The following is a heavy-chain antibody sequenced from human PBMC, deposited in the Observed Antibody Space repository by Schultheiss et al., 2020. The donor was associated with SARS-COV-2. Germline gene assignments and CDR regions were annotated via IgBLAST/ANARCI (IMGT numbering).Heavy chain of an antibody. CDR1: GYTFTNYE. Sequence: GGSLRLSCKASGYTFTNYEINWVRQATGQGLEWMGWMNPKSGNTGYAQKFQGRVTMTRNTSINIAYMELSSLRSEDTAVYYCAILAGCSGSYFRYNYYDMDVWGQGTTVTVSS. CDR3: AILAGCSGSYFRYNYYDMDV. V-gene: IGHV1-8*01. CDR2: MNPKSGNT. D-gene: IGHD3-10*02. J-gene: IGHJ6*02.